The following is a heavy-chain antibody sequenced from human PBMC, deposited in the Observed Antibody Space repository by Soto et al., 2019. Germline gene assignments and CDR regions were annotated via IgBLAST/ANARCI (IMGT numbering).Heavy chain of an antibody. V-gene: IGHV1-18*01. Sequence: QVQLVQSGAEVKKPGASVKVSCKASGYTFASYGISWVRQAPGQGLEWMGWISAYNGHTNYAQKLQGRDTMTTDTSTSTDYMELRSLGADDTVVYYCSRSSGSAHWFAPWGQGTLVTVPS. CDR3: SRSSGSAHWFAP. J-gene: IGHJ5*02. CDR1: GYTFASYG. CDR2: ISAYNGHT. D-gene: IGHD6-6*01.